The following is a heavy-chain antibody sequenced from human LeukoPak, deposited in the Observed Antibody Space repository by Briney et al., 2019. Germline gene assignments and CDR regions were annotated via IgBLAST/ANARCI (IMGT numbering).Heavy chain of an antibody. CDR1: GGSISSGSYY. Sequence: PSETLSLTCTVSGGSISSGSYYWSWIRQPAGKGLEWIGRIYTSGSTNYNPSLKSRVTISVDTSKNQFSLKLSSVTAADTAVYYCARGRDFWSGFDYWGQGTLVTVSS. J-gene: IGHJ4*02. CDR3: ARGRDFWSGFDY. D-gene: IGHD3-3*01. CDR2: IYTSGST. V-gene: IGHV4-61*02.